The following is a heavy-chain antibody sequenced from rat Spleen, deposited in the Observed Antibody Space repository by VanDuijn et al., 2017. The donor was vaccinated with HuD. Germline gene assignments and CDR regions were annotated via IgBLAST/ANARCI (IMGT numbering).Heavy chain of an antibody. CDR1: GFTFSSFW. CDR3: ARQGY. Sequence: EVQLVESGGGLVHPKESLKLSCVTSGFTFSSFWMYWIRQAPGKGLEWVSSISTGGGNTYYRDSVKGRFTISRDNAKSTLYLQMDSLRSEDTATYYCARQGYWGQGVMVTVSS. J-gene: IGHJ2*01. CDR2: ISTGGGNT. V-gene: IGHV5-58*01.